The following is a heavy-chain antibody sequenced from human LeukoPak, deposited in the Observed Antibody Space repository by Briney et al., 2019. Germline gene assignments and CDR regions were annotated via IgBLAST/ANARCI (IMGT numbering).Heavy chain of an antibody. CDR3: ARDRGPYDFWSGRRKYNWFDP. V-gene: IGHV4-61*01. CDR1: GYSISSGYY. J-gene: IGHJ5*02. D-gene: IGHD3-3*01. CDR2: IYYSGST. Sequence: SETLSLTCTVSGYSISSGYYWSWIRQPPGKGLEWIGYIYYSGSTNYNPSLKSRVTISVDTSKNQFSLKLSSVTAADTAVYYCARDRGPYDFWSGRRKYNWFDPWGQGTLVTVSS.